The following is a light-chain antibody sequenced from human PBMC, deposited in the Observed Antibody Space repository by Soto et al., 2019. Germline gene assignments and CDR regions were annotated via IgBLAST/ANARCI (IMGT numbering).Light chain of an antibody. J-gene: IGKJ1*01. CDR1: QSLAYSDGNSN. Sequence: DVVMTQSPLSLPVALGQPASISCRSSQSLAYSDGNSNLNWFLQRPGQSPRRLIYRVSNRDSGVPDRFSGSGSGTDFTLKISRVEAEDVGVYYCRQGTHWPLTFGQGTKGEIK. V-gene: IGKV2-30*01. CDR2: RVS. CDR3: RQGTHWPLT.